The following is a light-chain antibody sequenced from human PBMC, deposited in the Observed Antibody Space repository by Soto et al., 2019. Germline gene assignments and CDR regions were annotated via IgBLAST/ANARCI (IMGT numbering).Light chain of an antibody. Sequence: QSALTQPASVSGSPGQSITISCTGTSSDVGGYNYVSWYQQHPGKAPKLMIYEVSNRPSGVSNRFSGYKSGNTASLTISGLQDEDEADYYCSSYTSSSTPYVFGTGTKVTVL. J-gene: IGLJ1*01. CDR3: SSYTSSSTPYV. V-gene: IGLV2-14*01. CDR2: EVS. CDR1: SSDVGGYNY.